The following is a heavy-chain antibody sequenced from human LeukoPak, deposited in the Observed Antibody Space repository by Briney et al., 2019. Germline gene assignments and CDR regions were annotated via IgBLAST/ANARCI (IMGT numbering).Heavy chain of an antibody. CDR1: GGSISSGGYY. CDR3: ASGPYCSSTSCYSPFDY. CDR2: IYYSGST. Sequence: SETLSLTCTVSGGSISSGGYYWSWIRQHPGKGLEWIGYIYYSGSTYYNPSLKSRVTISVDTSKNQFSLKLSSVTAADTAVYYCASGPYCSSTSCYSPFDYWGQGTLVTVSS. J-gene: IGHJ4*02. D-gene: IGHD2-2*02. V-gene: IGHV4-31*03.